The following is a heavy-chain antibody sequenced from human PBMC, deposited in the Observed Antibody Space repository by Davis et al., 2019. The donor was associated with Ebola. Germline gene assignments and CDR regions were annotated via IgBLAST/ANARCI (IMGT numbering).Heavy chain of an antibody. J-gene: IGHJ4*02. CDR3: ATGSRNTGYDPLDS. CDR2: INSNGGST. CDR1: GFTFSSYA. V-gene: IGHV3-64*04. Sequence: GESLKISCSASGFTFSSYAMHWVRQAPGKGLEYVSAINSNGGSTYYADSVKGRFTISRDKSTNTLYLQLDNLRADDTAVNYCATGSRNTGYDPLDSWGQGTPVTVSS. D-gene: IGHD5-12*01.